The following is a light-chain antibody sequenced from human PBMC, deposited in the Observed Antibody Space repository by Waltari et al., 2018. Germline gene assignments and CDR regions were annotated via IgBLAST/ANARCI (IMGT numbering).Light chain of an antibody. V-gene: IGLV3-21*02. J-gene: IGLJ2*01. CDR1: NIGGET. Sequence: SYVLTQPPSVSVAPGQTARITCGGNNIGGETVHWYQQKPGQAPISVVYDDSDRPSGVLVGFSGSKSGNTATLTISRVEAGDEAAYHCQVWDRTNKYVVFGGGTKMTVL. CDR2: DDS. CDR3: QVWDRTNKYVV.